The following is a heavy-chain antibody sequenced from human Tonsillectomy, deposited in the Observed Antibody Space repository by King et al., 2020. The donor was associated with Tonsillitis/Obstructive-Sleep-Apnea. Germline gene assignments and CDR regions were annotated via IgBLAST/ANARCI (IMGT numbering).Heavy chain of an antibody. CDR2: ISSSSSYI. CDR1: GFTFSSYS. V-gene: IGHV3-21*01. CDR3: ARDSREVAATRNDY. D-gene: IGHD2-15*01. J-gene: IGHJ4*02. Sequence: VQLVESGGGLVKPGGSLRLSCAASGFTFSSYSMNWVRQAPGKGLEWVSSISSSSSYIYYADSVKGRFTISRDNAKNSLYLQMNSLRAEDTAVYYCARDSREVAATRNDYWGQGTLVTVSS.